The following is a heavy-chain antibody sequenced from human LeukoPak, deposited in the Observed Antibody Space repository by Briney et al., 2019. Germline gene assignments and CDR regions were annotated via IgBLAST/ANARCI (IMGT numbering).Heavy chain of an antibody. CDR3: ARDTDTVTTILDY. J-gene: IGHJ4*02. CDR2: INDSGGNT. V-gene: IGHV3-23*01. D-gene: IGHD4-17*01. Sequence: GGSLRLSCAASGFTFSSYTMGWVRQAPGKGLEWVSEINDSGGNTYYARSVKGRFTISRDNAKNTLYLQMNSLRAEDTAVYYCARDTDTVTTILDYWGQGTLVTVSS. CDR1: GFTFSSYT.